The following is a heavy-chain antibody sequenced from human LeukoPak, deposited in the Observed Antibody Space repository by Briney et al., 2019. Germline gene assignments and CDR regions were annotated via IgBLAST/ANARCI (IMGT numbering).Heavy chain of an antibody. Sequence: PSETLSLTCTVSGGSISSDRFYWTWVRQPAGKGLEWIGRIKSSNTNYNPSLKSRVSISLDTSTNQFSLKLSSLTAADTAVYYCARVPDWTYVLDYGGQGTLVTVSS. J-gene: IGHJ4*02. D-gene: IGHD3-16*01. V-gene: IGHV4-61*02. CDR2: IKSSNT. CDR3: ARVPDWTYVLDY. CDR1: GGSISSDRFY.